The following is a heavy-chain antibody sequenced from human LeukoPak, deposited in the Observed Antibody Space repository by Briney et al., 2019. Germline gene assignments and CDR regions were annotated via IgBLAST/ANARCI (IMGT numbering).Heavy chain of an antibody. CDR2: IKEDRTAD. CDR3: VRGGWELDY. V-gene: IGHV3-7*01. D-gene: IGHD4-23*01. J-gene: IGHJ4*02. CDR1: GFSVRDFW. Sequence: PGGSLRLSCAASGFSVRDFWVAWVRQAPGKGLEWVAHIKEDRTADYYVDSVKGRFTISKDDGKNSLYLQMNSLRVEDTAVYYCVRGGWELDYWGQGTLVTVSS.